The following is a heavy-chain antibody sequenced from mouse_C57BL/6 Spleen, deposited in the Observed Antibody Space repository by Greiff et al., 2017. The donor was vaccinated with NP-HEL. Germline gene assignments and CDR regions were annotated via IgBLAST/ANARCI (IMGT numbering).Heavy chain of an antibody. J-gene: IGHJ2*01. Sequence: VKLQQPGAELVRPGSSVKLSCKASGYTFTSYWMDWVKQRPGQGLEWIGNIYPSDSETHYNQKFKDKATLTVDKSSSTAYMQLSSLTSEDSAVYYCARGTTVVFDYWGQGTTLTVSS. CDR1: GYTFTSYW. V-gene: IGHV1-61*01. CDR2: IYPSDSET. D-gene: IGHD1-1*01. CDR3: ARGTTVVFDY.